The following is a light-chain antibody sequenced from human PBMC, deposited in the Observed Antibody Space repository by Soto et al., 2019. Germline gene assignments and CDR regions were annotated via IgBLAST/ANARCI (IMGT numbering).Light chain of an antibody. CDR1: QSISSW. Sequence: DIPMTQSPSTLSASVGDRVTITCRASQSISSWLTWYQQKAGQAPKLLIYKASIVESGVPSRFSGSGSGTEFTLTISSLQPDDSATYYCQQSYSTPWTFGQGTKVEIK. CDR3: QQSYSTPWT. CDR2: KAS. J-gene: IGKJ1*01. V-gene: IGKV1-5*03.